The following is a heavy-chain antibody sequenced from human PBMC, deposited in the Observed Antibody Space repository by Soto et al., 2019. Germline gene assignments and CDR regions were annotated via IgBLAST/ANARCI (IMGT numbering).Heavy chain of an antibody. CDR1: GGSISSSSYY. CDR2: IYYSGST. J-gene: IGHJ4*02. V-gene: IGHV4-39*01. Sequence: QLQLQESGPGLVKPSETLSLTCTVSGGSISSSSYYWGWIRQPPGKGLEWIGSIYYSGSTYYNPSLKSRVTISVDTSKTQFSLKLSSVTAADTAVYYCARLSLLPPGIAAAGPLFDYWGLGTLVTVSS. CDR3: ARLSLLPPGIAAAGPLFDY. D-gene: IGHD6-13*01.